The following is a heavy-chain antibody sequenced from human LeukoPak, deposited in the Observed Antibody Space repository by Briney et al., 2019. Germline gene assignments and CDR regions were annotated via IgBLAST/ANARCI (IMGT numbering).Heavy chain of an antibody. D-gene: IGHD6-19*01. V-gene: IGHV3-43*02. CDR1: GFTFNNYW. Sequence: GGSLRLSCAASGFTFNNYWMGWVRQAPGKGLEWVALISGGGGSTYYADSVKGRFTVSRDTSKTSLYLQMNSLRTEDTAFYYCAKAVYSSAWSDLDYWGQGTLVTVSS. J-gene: IGHJ4*02. CDR3: AKAVYSSAWSDLDY. CDR2: ISGGGGST.